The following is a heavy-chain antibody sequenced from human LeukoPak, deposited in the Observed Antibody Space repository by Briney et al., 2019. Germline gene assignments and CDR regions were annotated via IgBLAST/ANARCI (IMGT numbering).Heavy chain of an antibody. Sequence: SVKVSCKASGGTFISYAISWVRQAPGQGLEWMGGIIPIFGTANYAQKFQGRVTITADESTSTAYMELSSLRSEDTAVYYCARAFGGYDSSAYYFDYWGQGTLVTVSS. CDR1: GGTFISYA. D-gene: IGHD3-22*01. J-gene: IGHJ4*02. CDR3: ARAFGGYDSSAYYFDY. V-gene: IGHV1-69*13. CDR2: IIPIFGTA.